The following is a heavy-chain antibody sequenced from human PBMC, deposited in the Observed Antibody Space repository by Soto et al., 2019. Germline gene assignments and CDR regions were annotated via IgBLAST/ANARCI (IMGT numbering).Heavy chain of an antibody. Sequence: GGSLRLSCAASGFTFSSYGMHWVRQAPGKGLEWVATIWYDGSGKYCGDSVKGRFTISRDNSKNTLYLQMDSLRVEDTAVYYCARFGDKVPASGDWKNWFDPWGPGTLVTVSS. CDR1: GFTFSSYG. D-gene: IGHD3-16*01. V-gene: IGHV3-33*01. CDR2: IWYDGSGK. J-gene: IGHJ5*02. CDR3: ARFGDKVPASGDWKNWFDP.